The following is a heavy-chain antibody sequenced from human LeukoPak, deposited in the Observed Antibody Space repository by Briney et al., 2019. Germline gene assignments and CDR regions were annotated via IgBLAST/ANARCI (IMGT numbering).Heavy chain of an antibody. D-gene: IGHD5-12*01. V-gene: IGHV4-59*01. Sequence: SETLSLTCTVSGGFISTYYWSWLRQSPGKGLEWIGYIHERGSTNHNPSLKSRVTMSVDTSKNQFSLKLTSVTAADTAVYFCAKSPRTVTTIFGYWGQGTLVTVSS. CDR3: AKSPRTVTTIFGY. CDR2: IHERGST. J-gene: IGHJ4*02. CDR1: GGFISTYY.